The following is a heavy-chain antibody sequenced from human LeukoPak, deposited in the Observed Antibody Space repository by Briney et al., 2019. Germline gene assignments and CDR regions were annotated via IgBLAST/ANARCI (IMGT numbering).Heavy chain of an antibody. J-gene: IGHJ3*02. CDR2: IRYDGSNK. CDR3: ARDSGQVFGAFDI. Sequence: GGSLRLSCAASGFTFTSYGMNWVRQAPGKGLEWVAFIRYDGSNKYYGDSVKGRFTISRDNSKNTLYLQMNSLRAEDTAVYYCARDSGQVFGAFDIWGQGTMVTVSS. CDR1: GFTFTSYG. V-gene: IGHV3-30*02. D-gene: IGHD1-14*01.